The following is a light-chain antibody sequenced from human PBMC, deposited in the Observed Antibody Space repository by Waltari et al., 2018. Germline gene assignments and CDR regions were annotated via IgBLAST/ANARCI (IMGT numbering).Light chain of an antibody. CDR3: QQYYGVTLT. Sequence: DIQMTQSPSSLSASVGDRVSIPCRASQVISNSLAWYHQSPGQAPKLLLYGTSRLESGVPSRFSGRGSGTDYTLTISSLQPEDFGTYYCQQYYGVTLTFGGGTKVQI. CDR1: QVISNS. V-gene: IGKV1-NL1*01. J-gene: IGKJ4*01. CDR2: GTS.